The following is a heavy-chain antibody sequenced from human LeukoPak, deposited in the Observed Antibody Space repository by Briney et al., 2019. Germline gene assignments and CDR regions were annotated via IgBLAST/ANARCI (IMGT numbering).Heavy chain of an antibody. CDR1: GFTFSSYG. Sequence: GGSLRLSCAASGFTFSSYGMHWVRQAPGKGLEWVAVIWYDGSNKYYADSVKGRFTISRDNSKNTLYLQMNSMRAEDTAVYYCARDGPDYGAGSNFDYWAREPWSPSPQ. CDR3: ARDGPDYGAGSNFDY. D-gene: IGHD4-17*01. J-gene: IGHJ4*02. CDR2: IWYDGSNK. V-gene: IGHV3-33*01.